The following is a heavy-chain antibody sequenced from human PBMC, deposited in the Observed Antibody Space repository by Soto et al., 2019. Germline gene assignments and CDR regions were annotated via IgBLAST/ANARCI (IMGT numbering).Heavy chain of an antibody. CDR3: ARDSRWGDYGGAY. CDR1: GYTFTSYA. J-gene: IGHJ4*02. D-gene: IGHD4-17*01. Sequence: GASVKVSCKASGYTFTSYAMHCVRQAPGQRLEWMGWINAGNGNTKYSQKFQGRVTITRDTSASTAYMELSSLRSEDTAVYYCARDSRWGDYGGAYWGQGTLVTVSS. CDR2: INAGNGNT. V-gene: IGHV1-3*01.